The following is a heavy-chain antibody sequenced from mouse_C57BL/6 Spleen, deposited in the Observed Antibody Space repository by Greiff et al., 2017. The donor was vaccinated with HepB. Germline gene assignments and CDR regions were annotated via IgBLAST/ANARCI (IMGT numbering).Heavy chain of an antibody. CDR2: IRLKSDNYAT. CDR3: LGSSSYYFDY. J-gene: IGHJ2*01. D-gene: IGHD1-1*01. V-gene: IGHV6-3*01. CDR1: GFTFSNYW. Sequence: EVKLMESGGGLVQPGGSMKLSCVASGFTFSNYWMNWVRQSPEKGLEWVAQIRLKSDNYATHYAESVKGRFTISRDDSKSSVYLQMNNLRAEDTGIYYCLGSSSYYFDYWGQGTTLTVSS.